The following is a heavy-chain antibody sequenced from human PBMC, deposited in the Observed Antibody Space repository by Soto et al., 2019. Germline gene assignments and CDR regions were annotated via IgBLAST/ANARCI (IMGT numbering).Heavy chain of an antibody. Sequence: LSLTCTVSGGSISSGGYYWSWIRQHPGKGLEWIGYIYYSGSTYYNPSLKSRVTISVDTSKNQFSLKLSSVTAADTAVYYCARERRYSYGYRYSLDYWGQGTLVTVSS. CDR2: IYYSGST. J-gene: IGHJ4*02. CDR3: ARERRYSYGYRYSLDY. D-gene: IGHD5-18*01. V-gene: IGHV4-31*03. CDR1: GGSISSGGYY.